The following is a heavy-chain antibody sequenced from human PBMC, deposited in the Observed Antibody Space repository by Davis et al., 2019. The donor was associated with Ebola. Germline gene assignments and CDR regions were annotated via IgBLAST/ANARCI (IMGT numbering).Heavy chain of an antibody. CDR2: INPNSGGT. D-gene: IGHD2-15*01. Sequence: ASVKVSCKASGYTFNSYYIHWVRQAPGQGLEWMGGINPNSGGTNYAQKFQGWVTMTRDTSISTAYMELSRLRSDDTAVYYCAREGYCSGGSCYHFDYWGQGTLVTVSS. CDR3: AREGYCSGGSCYHFDY. V-gene: IGHV1-2*04. J-gene: IGHJ4*02. CDR1: GYTFNSYY.